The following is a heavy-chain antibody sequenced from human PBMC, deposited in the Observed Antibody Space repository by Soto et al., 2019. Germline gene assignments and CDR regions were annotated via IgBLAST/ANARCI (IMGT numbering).Heavy chain of an antibody. CDR3: AKAYYYDSSGYYDNYYAMDV. V-gene: IGHV3-30*18. Sequence: QMQLVESGGGVVQSVRSLRLSCDASGFTLSGFAMHWVRQAPGQGLEWVAVISNDGTNQYYSESVKGRFTISRDNSKNTLYLQMNNLRAEDTAVYYCAKAYYYDSSGYYDNYYAMDVWGQGTTVTVSS. J-gene: IGHJ6*02. CDR1: GFTLSGFA. CDR2: ISNDGTNQ. D-gene: IGHD3-22*01.